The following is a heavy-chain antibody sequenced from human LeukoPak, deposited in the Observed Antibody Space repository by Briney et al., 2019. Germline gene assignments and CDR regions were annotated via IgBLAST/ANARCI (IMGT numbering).Heavy chain of an antibody. J-gene: IGHJ6*02. Sequence: PSGTLSLTCAVSGASIYSSNWWTWVRQTPGKGLEWIGEIYHTGSTNYNPSLESRVTISVDTSKNQFSLKLSSVTAADTAVYYCARASVRLGYGMDVWGQGTTVTVSS. CDR3: ARASVRLGYGMDV. CDR2: IYHTGST. CDR1: GASIYSSNW. V-gene: IGHV4-4*02. D-gene: IGHD2-8*01.